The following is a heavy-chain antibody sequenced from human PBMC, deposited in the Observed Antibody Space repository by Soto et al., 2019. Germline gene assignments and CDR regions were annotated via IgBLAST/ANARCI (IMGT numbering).Heavy chain of an antibody. J-gene: IGHJ4*02. V-gene: IGHV3-23*04. CDR2: ISGSGGST. Sequence: EVQLVESGGGLVKPGGSLRLSCAASGFTFSSYSMNWVRQAPGKGLEWVSSISGSGGSTYSADSVKGRFTISRDNSKNTLYLQMNSLRAEDTAVYYCAKSSSTYGDHDYWGQGTLVTVSS. CDR3: AKSSSTYGDHDY. CDR1: GFTFSSYS. D-gene: IGHD4-17*01.